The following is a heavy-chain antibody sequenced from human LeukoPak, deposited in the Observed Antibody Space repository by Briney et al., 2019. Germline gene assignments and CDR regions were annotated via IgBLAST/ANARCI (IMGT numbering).Heavy chain of an antibody. J-gene: IGHJ4*02. CDR2: ISYDGSNK. CDR1: GFTFSDYW. V-gene: IGHV3-30*03. CDR3: ARGPILIDY. Sequence: PGGSLRLSCGGSGFTFSDYWMHWVRQAPGKGLEWVAVISYDGSNKYYADSVKGRFTISRDNSKNTLYLQMNSLRAEDTAVYYCARGPILIDYWGQGTLVTVSS.